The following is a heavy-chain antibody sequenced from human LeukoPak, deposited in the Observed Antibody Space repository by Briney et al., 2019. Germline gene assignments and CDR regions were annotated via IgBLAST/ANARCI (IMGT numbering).Heavy chain of an antibody. V-gene: IGHV1-3*01. Sequence: ASVKVSCKASGYTFTSYAMHWVRQAPGQRLEWMGWINAGNGNTKYSQKFQGRVTITRDTSAGTAYMELSSLRSEDTAVYYCASDARMYYDILTANGAKDYWGQGTLVTVSS. CDR2: INAGNGNT. J-gene: IGHJ4*02. CDR1: GYTFTSYA. CDR3: ASDARMYYDILTANGAKDY. D-gene: IGHD3-9*01.